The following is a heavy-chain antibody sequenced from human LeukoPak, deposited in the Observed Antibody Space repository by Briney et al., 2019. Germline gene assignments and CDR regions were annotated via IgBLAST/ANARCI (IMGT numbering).Heavy chain of an antibody. CDR2: ISYDGSHK. J-gene: IGHJ6*02. CDR3: ARSPERIGVPDYYYGMDV. V-gene: IGHV3-30*04. Sequence: GGSLRLSCAASGFTFSSYAIHWVRQAPGKGLEWVAVISYDGSHKYYADSVKGRFTISRDNSKNTLYLQMNSLRAEDTAVYYCARSPERIGVPDYYYGMDVWGQGTTVTVSS. D-gene: IGHD2-15*01. CDR1: GFTFSSYA.